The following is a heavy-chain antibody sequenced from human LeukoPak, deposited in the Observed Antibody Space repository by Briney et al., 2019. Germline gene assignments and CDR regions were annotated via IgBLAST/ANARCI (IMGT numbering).Heavy chain of an antibody. J-gene: IGHJ5*02. D-gene: IGHD3-10*01. Sequence: PSETLSLTCTVSGGSISSGGYYWSWIRQHPGKGLEWIGYIYYSGSTYYNPSLKSRVTISVDTSKNQFSLKLSSVTAADTAVYYCARIDYYGSGSYYNGHWFDPWGQGTLVTVSS. CDR3: ARIDYYGSGSYYNGHWFDP. CDR1: GGSISSGGYY. V-gene: IGHV4-31*03. CDR2: IYYSGST.